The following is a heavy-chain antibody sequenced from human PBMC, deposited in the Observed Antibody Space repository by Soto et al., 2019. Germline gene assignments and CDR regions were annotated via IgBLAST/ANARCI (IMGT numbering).Heavy chain of an antibody. Sequence: PGESVKISCKGSGYSFTSYWISWVRQMPGKGLEWMGRIDPSDSYTNYSPSFQGHVTISADKSISTAYLQWSSLKASDTAMYYCARPPYIEYRSSFGFDYWRQGTLVTVSS. D-gene: IGHD6-6*01. CDR1: GYSFTSYW. CDR2: IDPSDSYT. V-gene: IGHV5-10-1*01. CDR3: ARPPYIEYRSSFGFDY. J-gene: IGHJ4*02.